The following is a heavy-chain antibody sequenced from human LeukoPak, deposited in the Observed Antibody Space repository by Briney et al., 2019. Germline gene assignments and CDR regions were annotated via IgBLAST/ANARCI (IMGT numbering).Heavy chain of an antibody. Sequence: NPSETLSLTCAVYGGSFSGYYWSWIRQPPGKGLEWIGEINHSGSTNYNPSLKSRVTISVDTSKNQFSLKLSSVTAADTAVYYCARLGITMVRGVTFSNYYMDVWGKGTTVTISS. CDR1: GGSFSGYY. J-gene: IGHJ6*03. CDR3: ARLGITMVRGVTFSNYYMDV. V-gene: IGHV4-34*01. D-gene: IGHD3-10*01. CDR2: INHSGST.